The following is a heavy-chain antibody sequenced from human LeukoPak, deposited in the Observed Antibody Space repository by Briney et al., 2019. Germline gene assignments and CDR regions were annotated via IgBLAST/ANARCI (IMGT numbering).Heavy chain of an antibody. CDR2: ISSSSSYI. CDR1: GFTFSSYS. V-gene: IGHV3-21*01. D-gene: IGHD3-9*01. J-gene: IGHJ4*02. CDR3: ASVLRYFDWLFFDY. Sequence: GGSLRLSCAASGFTFSSYSMNWVRQAPGKGLEWVSSISSSSSYIYYADSVKGRFTISRDNAKNSLYLQMNSLRAEDTAVYYCASVLRYFDWLFFDYWGQGTLGTVSS.